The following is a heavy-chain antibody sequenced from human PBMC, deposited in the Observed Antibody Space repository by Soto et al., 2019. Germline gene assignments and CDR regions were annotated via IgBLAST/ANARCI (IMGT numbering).Heavy chain of an antibody. CDR1: GYSFTSYW. J-gene: IGHJ4*02. V-gene: IGHV5-51*01. CDR2: IYPGDSDT. CDR3: ARTGYDFWSGYSNGFDY. Sequence: GESLKIYCKGSGYSFTSYWIGWVRQMPGKGLEWMGIIYPGDSDTRYSPSFQGQVTISADKSISTAYLQWSSLKASDTAMYYCARTGYDFWSGYSNGFDYWGQGTLVTVSS. D-gene: IGHD3-3*01.